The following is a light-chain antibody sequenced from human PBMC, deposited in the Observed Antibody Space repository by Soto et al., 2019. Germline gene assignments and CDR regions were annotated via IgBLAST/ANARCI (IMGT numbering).Light chain of an antibody. CDR3: QHLNGYPRT. V-gene: IGKV1-9*01. CDR1: QGISTN. J-gene: IGKJ1*01. CDR2: TAS. Sequence: DIQMTQSPSSVSASVGDRVTITCRASQGISTNLAWYQQEPGKAPKLVIYTASTLQSGVPSRFSGSGSGTEFTLTISSLQPEDFATYYCQHLNGYPRTFGQGTKVEIK.